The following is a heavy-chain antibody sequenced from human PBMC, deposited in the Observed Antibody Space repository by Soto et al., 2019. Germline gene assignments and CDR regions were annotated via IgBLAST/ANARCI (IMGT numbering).Heavy chain of an antibody. CDR2: ISGSGGST. CDR1: GFTLSSYA. CDR3: ASPLGRITMIVRATAS. D-gene: IGHD3-22*01. Sequence: GSLRISCAASGFTLSSYAISWVRQAPGKGLEWVSAISGSGGSTYYADSVKGRFTISRDNSKNTLYLQMNSLRAEDTAVYYCASPLGRITMIVRATASWGQGTMVTVS. J-gene: IGHJ3*01. V-gene: IGHV3-23*01.